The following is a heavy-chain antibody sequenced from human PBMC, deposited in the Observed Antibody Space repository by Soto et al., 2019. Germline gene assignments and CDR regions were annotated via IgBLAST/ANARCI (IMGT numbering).Heavy chain of an antibody. J-gene: IGHJ4*02. D-gene: IGHD3-22*01. Sequence: ASVKVSCKASGYTFTGYYMHGVRQAPGQGLEWMGWINPNSGGTNYAQKFQGRVTMTRDTSISTAYMELSRLRSDDTAVYYCAREGLPINYYDSSRYYSDFDYWGQGTLVTFSS. CDR3: AREGLPINYYDSSRYYSDFDY. CDR2: INPNSGGT. V-gene: IGHV1-2*02. CDR1: GYTFTGYY.